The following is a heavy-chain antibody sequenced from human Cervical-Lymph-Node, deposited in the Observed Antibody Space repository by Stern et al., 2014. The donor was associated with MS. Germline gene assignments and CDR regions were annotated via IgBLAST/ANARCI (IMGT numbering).Heavy chain of an antibody. CDR3: ARDHFSRFDS. CDR2: IYSSGLT. CDR1: GFTVGDSY. V-gene: IGHV3-53*01. J-gene: IGHJ4*02. D-gene: IGHD3-3*02. Sequence: EVQLVQSGGGLVQPGGSLRLSCVASGFTVGDSYLSWVRQAPGKGLEWVSLIYSSGLTYYADSVKGRFTISRDNSKNTLYLQLNSLRAEDTAVYYCARDHFSRFDSWGQGALVTVSS.